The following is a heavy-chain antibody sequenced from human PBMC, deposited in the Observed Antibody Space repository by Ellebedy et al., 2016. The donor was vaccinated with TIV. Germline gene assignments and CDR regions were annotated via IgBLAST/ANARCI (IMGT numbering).Heavy chain of an antibody. CDR3: ARDLTMVRGVIISSPGY. V-gene: IGHV1-46*01. J-gene: IGHJ4*02. Sequence: AASVQVSCKASAYTFTSSYMHWVRHPAGQGLEWMGIINPSGGSTSYAQKFQGRVTMTRDTSTSTVYMELSSLRSEDTAVYYCARDLTMVRGVIISSPGYWGQGTLVTVSS. D-gene: IGHD3-10*01. CDR2: INPSGGST. CDR1: AYTFTSSY.